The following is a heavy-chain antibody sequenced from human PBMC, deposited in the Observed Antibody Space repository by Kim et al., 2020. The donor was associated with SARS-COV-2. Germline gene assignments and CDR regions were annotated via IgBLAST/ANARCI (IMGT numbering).Heavy chain of an antibody. V-gene: IGHV3-30*04. D-gene: IGHD3-10*01. Sequence: GGSLRLSCAASGFTFSSYAMHWVRQAPGKGLEWVAVISYDGSNKYYADSVKGRFTISRDNSKNTLYLQMNSLRAEDTAVYYCASDDPFHRDRPLLWFGDRETDNWFDPWGQGTLVTVSS. CDR2: ISYDGSNK. CDR1: GFTFSSYA. CDR3: ASDDPFHRDRPLLWFGDRETDNWFDP. J-gene: IGHJ5*02.